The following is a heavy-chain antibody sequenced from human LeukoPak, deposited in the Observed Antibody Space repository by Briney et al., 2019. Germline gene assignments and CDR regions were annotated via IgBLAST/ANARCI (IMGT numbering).Heavy chain of an antibody. J-gene: IGHJ3*02. Sequence: ASVKVSCKASGYTFTYYYIHWLRQAPGQGLEWMGRINPNTGDTNYAQKFQGRATMTRDTFITTAYMDLSGLRSDDTALYYCAITVVANAFDNWGQGTMITVSS. CDR1: GYTFTYYY. CDR3: AITVVANAFDN. V-gene: IGHV1-2*06. CDR2: INPNTGDT. D-gene: IGHD4-23*01.